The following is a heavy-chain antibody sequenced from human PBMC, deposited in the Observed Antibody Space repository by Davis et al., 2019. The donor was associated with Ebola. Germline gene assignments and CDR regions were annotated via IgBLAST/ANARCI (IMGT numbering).Heavy chain of an antibody. CDR2: LSSGGGSI. V-gene: IGHV3-23*01. CDR1: GFTFSSYA. J-gene: IGHJ4*02. D-gene: IGHD1-26*01. Sequence: GGSLRLSCAASGFTFSSYAMTWVRQAPGKGLEWVSSLSSGGGSIYYADSVKGRFAISRDNSKNTLYLHMNSLRAEDTAVYYCAKVFRYSGSYDYWGQGTLVTVSS. CDR3: AKVFRYSGSYDY.